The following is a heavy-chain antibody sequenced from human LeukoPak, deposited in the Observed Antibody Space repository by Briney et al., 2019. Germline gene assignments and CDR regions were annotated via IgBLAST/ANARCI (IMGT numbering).Heavy chain of an antibody. Sequence: GASVKVSCKASGYTFTSYGISWVRQAPGQGLEWMGWISAYNGNTNYAQKLQGRVTMTTDTSTSTAYMELRSLRSDDTAVYYCARDRGSTLRKLVHRYFQHWGQGTLVTVSS. J-gene: IGHJ1*01. CDR1: GYTFTSYG. D-gene: IGHD6-13*01. CDR2: ISAYNGNT. CDR3: ARDRGSTLRKLVHRYFQH. V-gene: IGHV1-18*01.